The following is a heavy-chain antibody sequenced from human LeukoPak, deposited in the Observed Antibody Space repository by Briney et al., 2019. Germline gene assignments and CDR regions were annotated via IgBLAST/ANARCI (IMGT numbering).Heavy chain of an antibody. CDR1: GGSFSGYY. J-gene: IGHJ4*02. CDR3: ARGDGYCSSTSCYGDLFDY. CDR2: INRSGST. D-gene: IGHD2-2*01. V-gene: IGHV4-34*01. Sequence: PSETLSLTCAVYGGSFSGYYWSWIRQPPGKGLEWIGEINRSGSTNYNPSLKSRVTISVDTSKNQFSLKLSSVTAADTAVYYCARGDGYCSSTSCYGDLFDYWGQGTLVTVSS.